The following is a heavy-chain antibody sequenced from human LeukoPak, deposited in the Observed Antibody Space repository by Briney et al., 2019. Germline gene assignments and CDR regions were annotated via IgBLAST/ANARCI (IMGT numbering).Heavy chain of an antibody. CDR1: GFTFNDYA. J-gene: IGHJ4*02. D-gene: IGHD6-13*01. CDR2: ISWNSGRR. V-gene: IGHV3-9*01. Sequence: PGGSLRLSCAASGFTFNDYAMHWVRQAPGKGLEWVSGISWNSGRRGYADSVKGRFTISRDNAKNSLYLLMTSLRAEDTALYYCAAAAGTYWGQGTLVTVSS. CDR3: AAAAGTY.